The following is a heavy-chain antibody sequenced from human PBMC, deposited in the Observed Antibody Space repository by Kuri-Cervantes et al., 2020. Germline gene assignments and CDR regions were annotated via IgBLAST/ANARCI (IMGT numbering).Heavy chain of an antibody. CDR3: AKSLVGSSWYLNWYFDL. CDR1: GFTFSSYA. V-gene: IGHV3-30-3*02. D-gene: IGHD6-13*01. Sequence: GESLKISCAASGFTFSSYAMHWVRQAPGKGLEWVAVISYDGSNKYYADSVKGRFTISRDNSKNTLYLQMNSLGAEDTAVYYCAKSLVGSSWYLNWYFDLWGRGTLVTVSS. CDR2: ISYDGSNK. J-gene: IGHJ2*01.